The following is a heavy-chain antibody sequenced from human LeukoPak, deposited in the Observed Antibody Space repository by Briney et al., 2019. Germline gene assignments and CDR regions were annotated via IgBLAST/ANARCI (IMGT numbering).Heavy chain of an antibody. J-gene: IGHJ3*02. CDR3: ARDHPRGYSYGYTNAFDI. CDR1: GYSISSGYY. Sequence: PSETLSLTCAVSGYSISSGYYWGWIRQPPGKGLEWIGSIYHSGSTYYNPSLKSRVTMSVDTSKNQFSLKLSSVTAADTAVYYCARDHPRGYSYGYTNAFDIWGQGTMVTVSS. V-gene: IGHV4-38-2*02. CDR2: IYHSGST. D-gene: IGHD5-18*01.